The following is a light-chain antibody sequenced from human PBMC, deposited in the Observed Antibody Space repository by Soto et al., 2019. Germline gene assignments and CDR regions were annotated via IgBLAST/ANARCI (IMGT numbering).Light chain of an antibody. CDR2: GAS. Sequence: IVLTQSPVTLSSSPGERATLSCRASQSVSSNLAWYQQKPGQTPRLLIYGASTRATGIPARFSGSGSGTEFTLTISSLQSEDFAVYYCQQYIDWWTFGQGTKVDIK. J-gene: IGKJ1*01. CDR3: QQYIDWWT. V-gene: IGKV3-15*01. CDR1: QSVSSN.